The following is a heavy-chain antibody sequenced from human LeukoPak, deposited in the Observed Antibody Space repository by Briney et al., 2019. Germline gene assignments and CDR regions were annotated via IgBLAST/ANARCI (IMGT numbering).Heavy chain of an antibody. CDR1: GYTFTSYY. D-gene: IGHD3-22*01. V-gene: IGHV1-46*03. Sequence: ASVKVSCKASGYTFTSYYMHWVRQAPGQGLEWMGIINPSGGSTSYAQKFQGRVTMTRDMSTSTVYMELSSLRSEDTAVYYCAAMIEVAHGAFDYWGQGTMVTVSS. CDR3: AAMIEVAHGAFDY. J-gene: IGHJ4*02. CDR2: INPSGGST.